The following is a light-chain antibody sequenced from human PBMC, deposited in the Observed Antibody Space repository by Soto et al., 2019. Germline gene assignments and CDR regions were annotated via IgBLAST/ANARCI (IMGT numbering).Light chain of an antibody. CDR2: EVS. V-gene: IGLV2-8*01. J-gene: IGLJ1*01. CDR3: SSYTRSSTYV. Sequence: QSALTQPPSASGSPGQSVAISCTGTSSDIGGYNYVSWYQQHPGKAPKLMIFEVSQRPSGVPDRFSGSKSGNTASLTISGLQAEDEADYYCSSYTRSSTYVFGTGTKLTVL. CDR1: SSDIGGYNY.